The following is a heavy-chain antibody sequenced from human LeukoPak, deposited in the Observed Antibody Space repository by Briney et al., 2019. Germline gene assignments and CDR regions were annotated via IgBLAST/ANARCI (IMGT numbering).Heavy chain of an antibody. J-gene: IGHJ5*02. D-gene: IGHD3-10*01. CDR2: IYTSGST. V-gene: IGHV4-4*07. CDR3: ARDLGITMVRGVIRGGPNWFDP. Sequence: SETLSLTCTVSGGSISNYYWSWIRQPAGKGLEWIGRIYTSGSTNYNPSLKSRVTMSVDTSKNQFSLKLSSVTAADTAVYYCARDLGITMVRGVIRGGPNWFDPWGQGTLVTVSS. CDR1: GGSISNYY.